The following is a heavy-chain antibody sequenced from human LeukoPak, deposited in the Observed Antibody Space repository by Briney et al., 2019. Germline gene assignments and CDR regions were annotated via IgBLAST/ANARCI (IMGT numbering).Heavy chain of an antibody. CDR2: IDPDDSET. J-gene: IGHJ4*02. V-gene: IGHV5-51*01. CDR3: ARHELAGSYYPPLDY. CDR1: GYSFRSFW. D-gene: IGHD3-10*01. Sequence: GESLKISCKASGYSFRSFWIGWVRQMPGKGLEWMGVIDPDDSETRYSPSFQGQVTISADKSISTAYLQWSTLKASDSAMYYCARHELAGSYYPPLDYWGQGTLVTVSS.